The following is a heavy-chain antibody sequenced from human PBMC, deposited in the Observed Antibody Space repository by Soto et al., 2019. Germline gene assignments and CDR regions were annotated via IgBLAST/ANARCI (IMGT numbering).Heavy chain of an antibody. CDR2: IWYDGSNK. CDR3: ARATGYSSGWFIDY. D-gene: IGHD6-19*01. Sequence: PGGSLRLSCAASGFTFSSYGMHWVRQAPGKGLEWVAVIWYDGSNKYYADSVKGRFTISRDNSKNTLYLQMNSLRAEDTAVYYCARATGYSSGWFIDYWGQGTLVTVSS. J-gene: IGHJ4*02. V-gene: IGHV3-33*01. CDR1: GFTFSSYG.